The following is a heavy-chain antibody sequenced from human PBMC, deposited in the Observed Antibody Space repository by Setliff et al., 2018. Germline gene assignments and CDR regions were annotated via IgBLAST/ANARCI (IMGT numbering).Heavy chain of an antibody. CDR3: ARRDGSIIYREFFDY. D-gene: IGHD3-10*01. V-gene: IGHV4-61*02. J-gene: IGHJ4*02. CDR2: VYSSVYSSGIT. CDR1: GGSMSSGPNY. Sequence: SETLSLTCTVTGGSMSSGPNYWSWIRQPAGRGLEWVGRVYSSVYSSGITSYSPSLKSRVTISMDTSKNQFSLGLTSVTAADTAVYYCARRDGSIIYREFFDYWGQGALVTVSS.